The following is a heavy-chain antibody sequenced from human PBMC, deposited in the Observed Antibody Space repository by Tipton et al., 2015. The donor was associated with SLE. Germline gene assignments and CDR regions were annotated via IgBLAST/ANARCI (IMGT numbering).Heavy chain of an antibody. V-gene: IGHV4-59*08. CDR2: IHYTGTP. Sequence: TLSLTCTVSGGSLTHYYWNWIRQSPGKGLEWLGYIHYTGTPYYNPSLKSRVTMSVDTSKNQFSLNLRSVTASDAAVYYCASGGGNYYFDFWGQGTRVTVSS. D-gene: IGHD3-16*01. CDR3: ASGGGNYYFDF. CDR1: GGSLTHYY. J-gene: IGHJ4*02.